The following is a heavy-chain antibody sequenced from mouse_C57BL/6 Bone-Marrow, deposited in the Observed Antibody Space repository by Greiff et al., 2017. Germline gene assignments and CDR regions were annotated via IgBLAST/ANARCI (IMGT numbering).Heavy chain of an antibody. Sequence: EVQVVESGEGLVKPGGSLKLSCAASGFTFSSYAMSWVRQTPEKRLEWVAYISSGGDYIYYADTVKGRFTFSRDNAWNTLYLQMSSLTSEDTAMYYGARDNSDGPSYALAYWGQGTSVTVSS. CDR1: GFTFSSYA. V-gene: IGHV5S21*01. J-gene: IGHJ4*01. CDR2: ISSGGDYI. D-gene: IGHD1-1*01. CDR3: ARDNSDGPSYALAY.